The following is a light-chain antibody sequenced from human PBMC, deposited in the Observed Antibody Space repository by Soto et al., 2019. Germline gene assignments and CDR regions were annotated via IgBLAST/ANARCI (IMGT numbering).Light chain of an antibody. CDR2: GAS. Sequence: IVLTHSPGTLSLSPCERATLSFSASQSVSSSYLAWYQQKPGQAPRLLIYGASSRATGIPDRFSGSGSGTDFTLAISRLEPEDFAVYYCQQYGSSAWTFGQGTKVDIK. V-gene: IGKV3-20*01. CDR3: QQYGSSAWT. CDR1: QSVSSSY. J-gene: IGKJ1*01.